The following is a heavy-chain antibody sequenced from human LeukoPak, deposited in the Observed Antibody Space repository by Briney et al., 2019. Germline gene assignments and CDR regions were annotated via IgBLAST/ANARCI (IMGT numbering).Heavy chain of an antibody. CDR1: GFTVSSNY. D-gene: IGHD3-22*01. V-gene: IGHV3-53*01. Sequence: GGSLRLSCAASGFTVSSNYMSWVRQAPGKGLEWVSVIYSGGSTYYADSVKGRFTISRDNSKNTLYLQMNSLRAEDTAVYYCARDPHPDYYDSKGGAFDIWGQGTMVTVSS. J-gene: IGHJ3*02. CDR3: ARDPHPDYYDSKGGAFDI. CDR2: IYSGGST.